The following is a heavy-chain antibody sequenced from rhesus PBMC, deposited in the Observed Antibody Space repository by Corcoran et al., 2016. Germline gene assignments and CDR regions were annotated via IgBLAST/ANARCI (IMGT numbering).Heavy chain of an antibody. CDR2: MYGSGGSN. Sequence: QVQLQESGPGLVKPSETLSLTCAVSGYSISSVYYWGWIRQPPGKGLEWVGSMYGSGGSNYLNPSLKSRVTLSVDTSKNQFSLKLSSVTAADTAVYYCARVGSSWSEWDTVGTEWYFDLWGPGTPITISS. CDR3: ARVGSSWSEWDTVGTEWYFDL. D-gene: IGHD5-42*01. J-gene: IGHJ2*01. CDR1: GYSISSVYY. V-gene: IGHV4S14*01.